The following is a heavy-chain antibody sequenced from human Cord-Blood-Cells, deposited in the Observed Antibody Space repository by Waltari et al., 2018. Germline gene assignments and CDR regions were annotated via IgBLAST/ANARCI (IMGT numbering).Heavy chain of an antibody. CDR2: INHSGST. Sequence: QVQLQHWGAGLLKPSETLSLTGAVYGRSFSGYYLSRIRQPPGKGLEWIGEINHSGSTNYNPALKSRVTISVDTSKNQFSLKLSSVTAADTAVYYCARDIAVAGTGDWGQGTLVTVSS. CDR1: GRSFSGYY. V-gene: IGHV4-34*01. D-gene: IGHD6-19*01. J-gene: IGHJ4*02. CDR3: ARDIAVAGTGD.